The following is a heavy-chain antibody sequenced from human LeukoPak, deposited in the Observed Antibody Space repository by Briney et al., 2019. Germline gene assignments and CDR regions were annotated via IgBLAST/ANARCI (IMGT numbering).Heavy chain of an antibody. CDR3: TRSRGDS. CDR1: GYNFSNYW. V-gene: IGHV5-51*01. J-gene: IGHJ5*01. Sequence: GESLKISCTGSGYNFSNYWIGWVRQTPGKGLEWMGIICPGDSTTRYSPSSQGQVIISVDKSITTAYLQWSSLKASDTANYYCTRSRGDSWGQGSLVTVSS. CDR2: ICPGDSTT.